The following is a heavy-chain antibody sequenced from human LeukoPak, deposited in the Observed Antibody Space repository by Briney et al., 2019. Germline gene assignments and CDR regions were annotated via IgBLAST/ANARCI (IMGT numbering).Heavy chain of an antibody. D-gene: IGHD1-26*01. CDR3: AREWEPMFDP. Sequence: SETLSLTCTVSGGSISSSSYYWGWIRQPPGKGLEWTGSIYYSGSTYYNPSLKSRVTISVDTSKNQFSLKLSSVTAVDTAVYYCAREWEPMFDPWGQGTLVTVSS. J-gene: IGHJ5*02. CDR1: GGSISSSSYY. CDR2: IYYSGST. V-gene: IGHV4-39*02.